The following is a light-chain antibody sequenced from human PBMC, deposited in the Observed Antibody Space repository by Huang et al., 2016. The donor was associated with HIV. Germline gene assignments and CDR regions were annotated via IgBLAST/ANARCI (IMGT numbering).Light chain of an antibody. CDR3: HQYYTLPRT. CDR2: GAS. V-gene: IGKV3-15*01. J-gene: IGKJ1*01. CDR1: QTFSEH. Sequence: EILLTQSPPTLSVSPGARVTLSCRASQTFSEHLAWFQQRPGQAPKLLIYGASNRATGSPPRFSGRGSGTEFGLTITNLQSEDFAVYFCHQYYTLPRTFGQGTKVEI.